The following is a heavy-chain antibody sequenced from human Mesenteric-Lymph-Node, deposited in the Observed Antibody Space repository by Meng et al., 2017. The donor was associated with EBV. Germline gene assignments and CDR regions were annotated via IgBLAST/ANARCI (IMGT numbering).Heavy chain of an antibody. Sequence: QVQLVESGAGVKKPGASVKVSCKASGYTFTSYAMHWVRQAPGQRLEWMGWINAGNGNTKYSQKFQGRVTITRDTSASTAYMELSSLRSEDTAVYYCARDSSGYHAHDKVSDYWGQGTLVTVSS. V-gene: IGHV1-3*01. D-gene: IGHD2-15*01. CDR1: GYTFTSYA. J-gene: IGHJ4*02. CDR3: ARDSSGYHAHDKVSDY. CDR2: INAGNGNT.